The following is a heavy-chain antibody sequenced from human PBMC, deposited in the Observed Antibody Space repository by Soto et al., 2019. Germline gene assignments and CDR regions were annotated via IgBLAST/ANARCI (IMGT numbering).Heavy chain of an antibody. J-gene: IGHJ4*02. V-gene: IGHV1-46*01. Sequence: QVQLVQSGAEVKKPGASVKVSCKASGYTFTSYYMHWVRQAPGQGLEWMGIINPSGGSTSYAQKFQGRVTMTRDTYTSTVYMELSSLRSEDTAVYYCAREGIPANRRDGYNSLDYWGQGTLVTVSS. CDR3: AREGIPANRRDGYNSLDY. CDR2: INPSGGST. D-gene: IGHD5-12*01. CDR1: GYTFTSYY.